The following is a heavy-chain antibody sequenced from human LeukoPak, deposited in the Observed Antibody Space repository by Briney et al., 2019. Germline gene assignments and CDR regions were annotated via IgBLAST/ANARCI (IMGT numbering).Heavy chain of an antibody. D-gene: IGHD3-22*01. CDR2: INPNSGGT. Sequence: GASVKVSCKASGGTFSSYAISWVRQAPGQGLEWMGWINPNSGGTNYAQKFQGRVTMTRDTSISTAYMELSRLRSDDTAVYYCAREAYDLGAFDIWGQGTMVTVSS. CDR3: AREAYDLGAFDI. V-gene: IGHV1-2*02. J-gene: IGHJ3*02. CDR1: GGTFSSYA.